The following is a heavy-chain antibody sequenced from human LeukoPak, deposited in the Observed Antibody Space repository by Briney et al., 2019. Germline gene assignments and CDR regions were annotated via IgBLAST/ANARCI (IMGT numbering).Heavy chain of an antibody. J-gene: IGHJ4*02. Sequence: GGSLRLSCAASGFTFSSYEMNWVRQAPGKGLEWVSYISSSGSTIYYADSVKGRFTISRDNAKNSLYLQMNSLRAEDTAVYYCARDDNSSGWYDRFDYWGQGTLVTVSS. CDR3: ARDDNSSGWYDRFDY. D-gene: IGHD6-19*01. CDR2: ISSSGSTI. CDR1: GFTFSSYE. V-gene: IGHV3-48*03.